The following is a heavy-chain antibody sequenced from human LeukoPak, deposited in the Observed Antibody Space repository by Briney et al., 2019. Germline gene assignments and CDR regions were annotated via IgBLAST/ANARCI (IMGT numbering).Heavy chain of an antibody. CDR1: GYTLTEIS. D-gene: IGHD3-22*01. CDR2: FDPEDGET. CDR3: ATPKDYYDSSGYYYY. V-gene: IGHV1-24*01. J-gene: IGHJ4*02. Sequence: ASVKVSCKVSGYTLTEISMHWVRQAPGKGLEWMGGFDPEDGETIYAQKFQGRITMTEDTSTDTAYMELSSLRSEDTAVYYCATPKDYYDSSGYYYYWGQGTLVTVSS.